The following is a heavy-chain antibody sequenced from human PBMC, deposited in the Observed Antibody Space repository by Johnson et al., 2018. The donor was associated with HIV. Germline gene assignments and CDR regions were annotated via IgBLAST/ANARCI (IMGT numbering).Heavy chain of an antibody. J-gene: IGHJ3*02. Sequence: VQLVESGGGVVQPGRSLRLSCAASGFTFSSYAMHWVRQAPGKGLEWVAVISYDGSNKYYADSVKGRFTISRDNSKNPLYLQMNSLRAEDTAVYYCAKDSATAPFDIWGQGTMVTVSS. CDR2: ISYDGSNK. CDR1: GFTFSSYA. V-gene: IGHV3-30-3*01. CDR3: AKDSATAPFDI. D-gene: IGHD6-25*01.